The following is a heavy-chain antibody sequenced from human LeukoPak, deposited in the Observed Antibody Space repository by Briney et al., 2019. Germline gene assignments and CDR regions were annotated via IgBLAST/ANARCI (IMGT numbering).Heavy chain of an antibody. CDR1: GGSISSYY. CDR3: ARVGGGYNSLVDY. Sequence: SETLSLTCTVSGGSISSYYWSWIRQPPGKGLEWIGYIYYSGSTNYNPSLKSRVTISVDTSKNQFSLKLSSVTAADTAVYYCARVGGGYNSLVDYWGQGTLVTVSS. V-gene: IGHV4-59*01. D-gene: IGHD5-24*01. CDR2: IYYSGST. J-gene: IGHJ4*02.